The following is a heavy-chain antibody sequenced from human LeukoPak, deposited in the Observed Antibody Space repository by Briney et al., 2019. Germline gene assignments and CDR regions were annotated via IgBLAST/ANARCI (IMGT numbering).Heavy chain of an antibody. Sequence: GGSLRLSCAASGFTFSSYWMHWVRQAPGKGLEWISSISSSSYIYYADSVKGRFTISRDNAKNSLYLQMNSLRAEDTAVYYCARDYSAWSRDYWGQGTLVTVSS. J-gene: IGHJ4*02. V-gene: IGHV3-21*01. D-gene: IGHD2-15*01. CDR1: GFTFSSYW. CDR3: ARDYSAWSRDY. CDR2: ISSSSYI.